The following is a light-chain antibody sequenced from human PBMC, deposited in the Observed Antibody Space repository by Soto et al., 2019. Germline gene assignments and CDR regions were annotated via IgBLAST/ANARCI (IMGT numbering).Light chain of an antibody. J-gene: IGLJ7*01. CDR1: SSNIGSTT. V-gene: IGLV1-44*01. Sequence: QSVLTQPPSASGTPGQRVTISGSGSSSNIGSTTVSWFQQLPGRTPTLLLYNNNHRPSGVPDRFSGSKSGTSASLAISGLQSEDEADGYCAAWDERLDWHVVFGGGTQLPVL. CDR2: NNN. CDR3: AAWDERLDWHVV.